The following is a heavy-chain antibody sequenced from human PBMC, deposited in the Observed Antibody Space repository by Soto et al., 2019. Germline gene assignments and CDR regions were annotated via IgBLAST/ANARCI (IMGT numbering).Heavy chain of an antibody. J-gene: IGHJ5*02. CDR2: IYYSGST. V-gene: IGHV4-59*01. CDR1: GGSISTYY. Sequence: PSETLSLTCTVSGGSISTYYWSWIRQPPGTGLEWIGYIYYSGSTNYNPSLKSRVTISVDTSKNQFSLKLSSVTAADTAVYYCARTVDTAMVLWFDPWGQGTLVTVSS. CDR3: ARTVDTAMVLWFDP. D-gene: IGHD5-18*01.